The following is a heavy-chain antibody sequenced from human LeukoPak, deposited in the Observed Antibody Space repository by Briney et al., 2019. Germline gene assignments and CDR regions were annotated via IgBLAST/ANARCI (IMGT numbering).Heavy chain of an antibody. J-gene: IGHJ3*02. V-gene: IGHV4-34*01. Sequence: SETLSLTCAVYGGSFSGYYWSWIRQPPGKGVEWIGEINHSGSTNYNPSLKSRVTISVDMSKNQFSMKLSSVTAAHTAVYYCARATTVSDPEVDSIDISSQGRMVTLSS. CDR2: INHSGST. CDR1: GGSFSGYY. CDR3: ARATTVSDPEVDSIDI. D-gene: IGHD4-11*01.